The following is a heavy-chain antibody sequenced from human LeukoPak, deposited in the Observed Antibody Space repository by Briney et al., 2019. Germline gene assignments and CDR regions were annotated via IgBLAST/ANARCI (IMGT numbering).Heavy chain of an antibody. CDR2: ISSSSTI. CDR1: GFTFSSYS. Sequence: PGGSLRLSCAASGFTFSSYSMNWVRQAPGKGLEWVSYISSSSTIYYADSVKGRFTISRDNAKNSLYLQMNSLRAEDTAVYYCARDGITMIVVDRSYYYYYMDVWGKGTTVTVSS. V-gene: IGHV3-48*01. D-gene: IGHD3-22*01. J-gene: IGHJ6*03. CDR3: ARDGITMIVVDRSYYYYYMDV.